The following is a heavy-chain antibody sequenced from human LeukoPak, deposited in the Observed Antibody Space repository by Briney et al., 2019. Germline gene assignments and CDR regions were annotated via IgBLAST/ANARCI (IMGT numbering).Heavy chain of an antibody. V-gene: IGHV1-8*01. CDR1: GYTFTNYD. CDR3: ARTRYNWNDTPAKNWFDP. J-gene: IGHJ5*02. Sequence: GASVKVSCKASGYTFTNYDINWVRQASGQGLEWMGWMSANSGDTGYAPKFQGRVTMTRNTSTSTAYMELSSLTSEDTAVFYCARTRYNWNDTPAKNWFDPWGQGTLVTVSS. D-gene: IGHD1-20*01. CDR2: MSANSGDT.